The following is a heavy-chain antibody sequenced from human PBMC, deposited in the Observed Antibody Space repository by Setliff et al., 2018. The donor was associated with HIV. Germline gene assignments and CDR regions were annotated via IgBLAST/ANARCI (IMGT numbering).Heavy chain of an antibody. Sequence: LSLTCTVSGGSIRSHYWIWIRQPPGKGLEWIGYIHYSGATNYNPSLKSRVTISLDTSRTQFSLRLSSVTAADTAVYYCARHSPNVGVRGDAFDIWGQGTVVTVSS. CDR1: GGSIRSHY. J-gene: IGHJ3*02. D-gene: IGHD2-8*01. V-gene: IGHV4-59*08. CDR3: ARHSPNVGVRGDAFDI. CDR2: IHYSGAT.